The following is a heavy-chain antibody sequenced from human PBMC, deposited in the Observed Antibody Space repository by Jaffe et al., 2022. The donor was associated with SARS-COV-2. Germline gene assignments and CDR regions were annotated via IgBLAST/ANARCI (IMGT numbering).Heavy chain of an antibody. Sequence: EVQLVESGGGLVKPGGSLRLSCAASGFTFSSYSMNWVRQAPGKGLEWVSSISSSSSYIYYADSVKGRFTISRDNAKNSLYLQMNSLRAEDTAVYYCARLEEGGPVGATRYYYYGMDVWGQGTTVTVSS. D-gene: IGHD1-26*01. CDR3: ARLEEGGPVGATRYYYYGMDV. J-gene: IGHJ6*02. CDR2: ISSSSSYI. V-gene: IGHV3-21*01. CDR1: GFTFSSYS.